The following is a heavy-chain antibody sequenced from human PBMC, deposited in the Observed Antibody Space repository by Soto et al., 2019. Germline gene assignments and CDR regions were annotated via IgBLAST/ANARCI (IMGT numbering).Heavy chain of an antibody. D-gene: IGHD2-21*02. CDR1: GYSFTSYW. V-gene: IGHV5-10-1*01. CDR2: IDPSDSYT. CDR3: ARQGGNSEDYYYGMDV. Sequence: PGESLKISCKGSGYSFTSYWISWVRQMPGKGLEWMGRIDPSDSYTNYSPSFQGHVTISADKSISTAYLQWSSLKASDTAMYYCARQGGNSEDYYYGMDVWGQGTTVTVSS. J-gene: IGHJ6*02.